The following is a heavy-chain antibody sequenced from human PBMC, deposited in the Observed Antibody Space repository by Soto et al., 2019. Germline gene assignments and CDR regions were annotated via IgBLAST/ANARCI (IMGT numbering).Heavy chain of an antibody. D-gene: IGHD6-13*01. CDR3: ASSNIVAAPSGVDV. CDR1: GYTFTSYA. V-gene: IGHV1-3*01. Sequence: ASGKVCCKASGYTFTSYAMHWVRQAPGQRLERMGWINAGNGNTKYSQKFQGRVTITRDTSASTAYMELSSLRSEDTAVYYCASSNIVAAPSGVDVWGKGTTVTGSS. J-gene: IGHJ6*04. CDR2: INAGNGNT.